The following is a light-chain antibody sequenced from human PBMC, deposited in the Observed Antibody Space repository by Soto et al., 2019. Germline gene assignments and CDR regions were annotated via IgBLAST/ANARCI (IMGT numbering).Light chain of an antibody. CDR3: QQSYSTPPGT. V-gene: IGKV1-39*01. CDR2: AAS. J-gene: IGKJ5*01. Sequence: DIQMTQSPSSLSASVGDRVTITCRARQNINSYLNWYQQKPGKAPKLLIYAASSLQSGVPSRFSGSGSGTDFTLTISSLQPEDFATYYCQQSYSTPPGTFGQGTRLEIK. CDR1: QNINSY.